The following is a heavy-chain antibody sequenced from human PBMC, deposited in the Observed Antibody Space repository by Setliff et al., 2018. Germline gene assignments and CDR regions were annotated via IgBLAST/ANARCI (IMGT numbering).Heavy chain of an antibody. CDR1: GFTFRDYS. CDR2: IDQASHP. CDR3: ARTSTVTRNPLFDY. V-gene: IGHV3-11*03. D-gene: IGHD4-17*01. Sequence: GGSLRLSCATSGFTFRDYSLTWVRQAPGKGLEWVSGIDQASHPYYPDSAKGRFTISRDNAKNSLYLQMNSLRAEDTAVYYCARTSTVTRNPLFDYWGQGTLVTVSS. J-gene: IGHJ4*02.